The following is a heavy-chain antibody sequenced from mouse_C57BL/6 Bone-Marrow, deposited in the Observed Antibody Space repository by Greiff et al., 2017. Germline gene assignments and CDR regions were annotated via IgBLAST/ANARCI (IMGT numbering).Heavy chain of an antibody. CDR3: ARHEYYGPGYYFDY. J-gene: IGHJ2*01. Sequence: QVQLQQSGAELVKPGASVKLSCKASGYTFTEYTIHWVKQRPGQGLEWIGWFYPGSGSIKYNEKFTDQATLTADTSSSTVYMELSRLTSGNSAVYFCARHEYYGPGYYFDYWGQGTTLTVSS. CDR2: FYPGSGSI. V-gene: IGHV1-62-2*01. D-gene: IGHD1-2*01. CDR1: GYTFTEYT.